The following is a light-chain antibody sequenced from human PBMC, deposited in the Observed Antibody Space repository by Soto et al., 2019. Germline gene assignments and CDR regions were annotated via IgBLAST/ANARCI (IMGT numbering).Light chain of an antibody. J-gene: IGLJ3*02. V-gene: IGLV4-69*01. Sequence: QSVLTQSPSASASLGASVKLTCTLSSGRSSYAIAWHQQMPEKGPRYLMKLNSDGSHNKGDGIPDRFSGSSSGAERYLTISSLQSEDEADYYCQTWGTGYWVFGGGTKLTVL. CDR2: LNSDGSH. CDR1: SGRSSYA. CDR3: QTWGTGYWV.